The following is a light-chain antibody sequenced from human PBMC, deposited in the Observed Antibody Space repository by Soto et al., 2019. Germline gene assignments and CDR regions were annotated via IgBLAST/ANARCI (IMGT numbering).Light chain of an antibody. CDR1: SSDVGGYNL. V-gene: IGLV2-23*01. Sequence: QAVVTQPASVSGSPGQSITISCTGTSSDVGGYNLVSWYQQHPGKAPKLMIYEGSKRPSGVSNRFSGSKSGNTASLTISGLQAEDEADYYCCSYAGSSTVVFGGGTKLTVL. CDR2: EGS. CDR3: CSYAGSSTVV. J-gene: IGLJ2*01.